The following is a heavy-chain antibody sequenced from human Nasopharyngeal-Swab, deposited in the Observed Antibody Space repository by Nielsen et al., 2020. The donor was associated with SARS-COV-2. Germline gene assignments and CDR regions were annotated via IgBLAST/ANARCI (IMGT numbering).Heavy chain of an antibody. CDR2: ISYDGSNK. Sequence: GESLKISCAASGFTFSSYGMHWVRQAPGKGLEWVAVISYDGSNKYYADSVKGRFTISRDNSKNTLYLQMNSLRAEDTAVYYCARGSGSYKEILFDYWGQGTLVTVS. V-gene: IGHV3-30*03. CDR3: ARGSGSYKEILFDY. D-gene: IGHD1-26*01. J-gene: IGHJ4*02. CDR1: GFTFSSYG.